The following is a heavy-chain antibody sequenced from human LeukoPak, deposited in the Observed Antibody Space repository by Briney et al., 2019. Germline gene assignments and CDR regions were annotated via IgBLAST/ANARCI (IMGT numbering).Heavy chain of an antibody. J-gene: IGHJ4*02. CDR3: ARGVGSLNFDY. Sequence: SETLSLTCTVSGGSISSYYWSWIRQPPGKGLEWIGYIYYSGSTNYNPSLKSRVTISVDTSKNQFSLKLSSVTAVDTAVYYCARGVGSLNFDYWGQGTLVTVSS. CDR1: GGSISSYY. D-gene: IGHD1-26*01. CDR2: IYYSGST. V-gene: IGHV4-59*01.